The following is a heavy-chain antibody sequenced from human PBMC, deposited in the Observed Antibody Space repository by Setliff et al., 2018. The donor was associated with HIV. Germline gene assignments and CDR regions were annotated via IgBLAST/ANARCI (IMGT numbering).Heavy chain of an antibody. CDR1: GYTFTGYY. Sequence: GASVKVSCKASGYTFTGYYMHWVRQAPGQGLEWMGIINPSGGSTSYAQKFQGRVTMTRDTSTSTVYMELSSLRSEDTAVYYCARAGVVVAATSYYYGMDVWGQGTTVTVSS. D-gene: IGHD2-15*01. CDR3: ARAGVVVAATSYYYGMDV. J-gene: IGHJ6*02. CDR2: INPSGGST. V-gene: IGHV1-46*01.